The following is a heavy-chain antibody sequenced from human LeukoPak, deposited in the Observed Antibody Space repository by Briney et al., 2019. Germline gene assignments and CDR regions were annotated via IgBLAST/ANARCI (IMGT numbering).Heavy chain of an antibody. CDR2: ISGSGGST. Sequence: GGSLRLSCAASGFTFSSYGMSWVRQAPGKGLEWVSAISGSGGSTYYADSVKGRFTISRDNSKNTLYLQMNSLKTEDTAVYYCTTGAWFGEFSDTFEIWGQGTMVTVSS. V-gene: IGHV3-23*01. CDR3: TTGAWFGEFSDTFEI. D-gene: IGHD3-10*01. J-gene: IGHJ3*02. CDR1: GFTFSSYG.